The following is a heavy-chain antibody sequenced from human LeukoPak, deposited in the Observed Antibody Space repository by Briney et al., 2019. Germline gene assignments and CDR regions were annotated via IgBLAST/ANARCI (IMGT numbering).Heavy chain of an antibody. Sequence: GGSLRLSCAASGFTFSSYSMNWVRQAPGKGLEWVSSISSSSSSYIYYADSVKGRFTISRDNAKNSLYLQMNSLRAEDTAVYYCARVPGPRAATIGQGYWGQGTLVTVSS. D-gene: IGHD5-12*01. J-gene: IGHJ4*02. CDR1: GFTFSSYS. CDR3: ARVPGPRAATIGQGY. V-gene: IGHV3-21*01. CDR2: ISSSSSSYI.